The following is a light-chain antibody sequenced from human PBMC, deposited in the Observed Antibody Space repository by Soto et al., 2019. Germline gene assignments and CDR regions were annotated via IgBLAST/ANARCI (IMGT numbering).Light chain of an antibody. CDR3: SSYTTRSTH. V-gene: IGLV2-14*01. Sequence: QSALTQPASVSGSPGQSITISCTGTSSDVGGYNHVSWFQQLPGKAPKLMINDVSNRPSGVSTRFSGSESGNTASLTISGLQVEDEADYYCSSYTTRSTHFGTGTKLTVL. J-gene: IGLJ1*01. CDR2: DVS. CDR1: SSDVGGYNH.